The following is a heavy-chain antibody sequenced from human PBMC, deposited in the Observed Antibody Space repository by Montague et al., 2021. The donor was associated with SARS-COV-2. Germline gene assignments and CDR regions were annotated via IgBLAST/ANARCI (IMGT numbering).Heavy chain of an antibody. J-gene: IGHJ4*02. Sequence: PALVKPTQTLTLTCTFSGFSLSSSGVGVGWIRQPPGKAPEWLALIYWDDDTRYSPPLKSRLTVTKGTSKNQVVLTPTNMDTVDTATYFCAHIRRMYYFDDWGQGTLVTVSS. CDR3: AHIRRMYYFDD. D-gene: IGHD2/OR15-2a*01. CDR1: GFSLSSSGVG. V-gene: IGHV2-5*02. CDR2: IYWDDDT.